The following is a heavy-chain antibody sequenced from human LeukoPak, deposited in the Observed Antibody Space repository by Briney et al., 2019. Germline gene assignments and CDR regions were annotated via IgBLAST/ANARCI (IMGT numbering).Heavy chain of an antibody. CDR2: ISVSGNT. D-gene: IGHD2-15*01. Sequence: GGSLRLSCAASGFTLSSYAMSWVCQGPGKGLEWVFAISVSGNTHHADSVQGRFTISRDSSKNTLYLQMNSLRAEDAAVYYCAKAPVTTCSGAYCYPFDYWGQGTLVTVSS. V-gene: IGHV3-23*01. CDR1: GFTLSSYA. J-gene: IGHJ4*02. CDR3: AKAPVTTCSGAYCYPFDY.